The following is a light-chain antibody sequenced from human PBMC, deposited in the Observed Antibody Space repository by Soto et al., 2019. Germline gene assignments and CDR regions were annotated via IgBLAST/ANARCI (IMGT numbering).Light chain of an antibody. J-gene: IGKJ5*01. V-gene: IGKV3-20*01. CDR3: QQYGTSEII. CDR2: DTS. CDR1: QSVSNTY. Sequence: IVLTPSPGTLSLSPGERATLSCRTSQSVSNTYVAWYQQKPGQAPRLLIYDTSSRVTGIPDRFSGSGSGTDFTLTISRLEPEDFAVFYCQQYGTSEIIFGQGTRLEIK.